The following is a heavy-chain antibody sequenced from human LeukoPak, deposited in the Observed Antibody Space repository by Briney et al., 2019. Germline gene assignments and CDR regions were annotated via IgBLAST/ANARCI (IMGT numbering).Heavy chain of an antibody. CDR1: GGSISSFY. Sequence: SETLSLTCTVSGGSISSFYWSWFYWSWIRQPPGKGLEWIGYIYYSGSTNYNPSLKSRVTISVDTSKNQFSLKLSSVTAADTAVYYCARAKADYGDYVPTRFDYWGQGTLVTVSS. J-gene: IGHJ4*02. CDR3: ARAKADYGDYVPTRFDY. V-gene: IGHV4-59*08. CDR2: IYYSGST. D-gene: IGHD4-17*01.